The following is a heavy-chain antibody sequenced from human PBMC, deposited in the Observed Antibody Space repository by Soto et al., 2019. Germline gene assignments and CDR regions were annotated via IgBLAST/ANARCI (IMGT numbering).Heavy chain of an antibody. CDR1: GFSLTTSGVC. D-gene: IGHD3-3*01. V-gene: IGHV2-5*02. CDR3: AHRVLRSVFGLVTTTAIYFDF. J-gene: IGHJ4*02. CDR2: IYWDDDK. Sequence: QITLNESGPTQVKPRQTLTLTCTFSGFSLTTSGVCVGWIRQSPGKAPEWLALIYWDDDKRYSPSLKSRLTITKDTPKNRVVLTMDDLDPADTATYYCAHRVLRSVFGLVTTTAIYFDFWGQGTPVAVSS.